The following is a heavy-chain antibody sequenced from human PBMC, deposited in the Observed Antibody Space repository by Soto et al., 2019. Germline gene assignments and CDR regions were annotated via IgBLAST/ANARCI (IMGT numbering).Heavy chain of an antibody. J-gene: IGHJ5*02. CDR1: GYTFTSYA. D-gene: IGHD6-19*01. CDR2: INAGNGNT. CDR3: ARYPPHSCDWFDP. Sequence: QVQLVQSGAEEKKPGASVKVSCKASGYTFTSYAMHWVRQAPGQRLEWMGWINAGNGNTQYSQKFQGRVTITRDTSASTAYMELSSLRSEDLAVYYCARYPPHSCDWFDPWGQGTLVTVSS. V-gene: IGHV1-3*05.